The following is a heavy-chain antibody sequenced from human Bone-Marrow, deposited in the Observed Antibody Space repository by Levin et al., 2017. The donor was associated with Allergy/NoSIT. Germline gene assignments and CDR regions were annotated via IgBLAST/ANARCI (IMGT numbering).Heavy chain of an antibody. V-gene: IGHV4-34*01. CDR2: INHNGVT. CDR3: ATLGPSY. J-gene: IGHJ4*02. CDR1: GVSLSSFY. Sequence: PSETLSLTCGVYGVSLSSFYWGWIRQAPGKSLEWIGEINHNGVTRYHPSLEGRVTISVDTSNNQFSLRLTSVTAADTAVYYCATLGPSYWGQGTPVTVSS.